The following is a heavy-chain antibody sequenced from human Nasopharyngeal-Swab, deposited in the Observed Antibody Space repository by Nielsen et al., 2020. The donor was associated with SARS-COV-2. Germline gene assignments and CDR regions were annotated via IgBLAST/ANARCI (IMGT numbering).Heavy chain of an antibody. CDR3: AREVVGGLVDS. CDR2: FSYTGIT. J-gene: IGHJ4*02. CDR1: GGSISSGSIRSYY. Sequence: SETLSLTCTVSGGSISSGSIRSYYWSWIRQPPGKGLEWIGYFSYTGITNYNPSLKSRATISVDMSKNQFSPKLSSWAAADTAVYYCAREVVGGLVDSWGQGTLVTVSS. D-gene: IGHD1-26*01. V-gene: IGHV4-61*01.